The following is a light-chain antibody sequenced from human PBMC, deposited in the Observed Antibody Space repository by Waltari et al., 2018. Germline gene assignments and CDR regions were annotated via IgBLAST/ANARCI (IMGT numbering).Light chain of an antibody. CDR1: SGHSNYA. J-gene: IGLJ3*02. Sequence: QLVLTQSPSASASLGASVKLTCTLSSGHSNYAIAWHQQQPEKGPRYLMKLNSDGTHNKGDGIPERFSGSSSGAGRYLTISSLQSEDEADYYCQTWGTGIRVFGGGTKLTVL. CDR3: QTWGTGIRV. V-gene: IGLV4-69*01. CDR2: LNSDGTH.